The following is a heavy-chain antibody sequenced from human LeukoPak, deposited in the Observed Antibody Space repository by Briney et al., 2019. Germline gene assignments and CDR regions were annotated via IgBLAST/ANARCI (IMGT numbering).Heavy chain of an antibody. CDR2: ISSSDNTI. J-gene: IGHJ4*02. Sequence: GGSLRLSCAASGFAFSDYSMNWIRQAPGKGLEWVSYISSSDNTIHYADSVKGRFTISRDNAKNSLYLEMNSLRDEDTAVYYCARVHRGYSYGRLDYWGQGTLVTVSS. D-gene: IGHD5-18*01. CDR1: GFAFSDYS. V-gene: IGHV3-48*02. CDR3: ARVHRGYSYGRLDY.